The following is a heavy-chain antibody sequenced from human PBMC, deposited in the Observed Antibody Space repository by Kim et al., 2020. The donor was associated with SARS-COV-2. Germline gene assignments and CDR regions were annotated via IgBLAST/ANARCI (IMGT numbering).Heavy chain of an antibody. CDR1: GFTFSDYT. Sequence: GGSLRLSCAASGFTFSDYTMNWVRQAPGKGLEWVSSSSSDSSYISYADSVKGRFTISRDNAKNSLYLQMNSLRAEDTAVYYCARYFDSWGQGTLVTVSS. J-gene: IGHJ4*02. CDR3: ARYFDS. V-gene: IGHV3-21*01. CDR2: SSSDSSYI.